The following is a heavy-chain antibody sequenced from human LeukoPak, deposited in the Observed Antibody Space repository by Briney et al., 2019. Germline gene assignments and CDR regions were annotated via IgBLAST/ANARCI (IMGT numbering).Heavy chain of an antibody. Sequence: SETLSLTCTVSGGSISSPNAYWGWIRQPPGKGLEWIGSIFYDGTTYYNPSLKSRVTISVDTSKSQFSLTLRSVTAADTAVYYCARRVVAGTTVDFWGQGNLVTVSS. CDR3: ARRVVAGTTVDF. D-gene: IGHD6-19*01. CDR2: IFYDGTT. CDR1: GGSISSPNAY. J-gene: IGHJ4*02. V-gene: IGHV4-39*01.